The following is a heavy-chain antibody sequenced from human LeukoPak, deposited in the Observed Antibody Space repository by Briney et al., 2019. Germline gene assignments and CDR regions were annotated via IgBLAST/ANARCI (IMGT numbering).Heavy chain of an antibody. CDR3: AKDSNYDSSGSPGTLFDY. J-gene: IGHJ4*02. D-gene: IGHD3-22*01. Sequence: GRSLRLSCAASRFTFSSYGMHWVRQAPGKGLEWVAVVSYDGSNKYYADSVKGRFTISRDNSKNTLYLQMNSLRAEDTAVYYCAKDSNYDSSGSPGTLFDYWGQGTLVTVSS. CDR1: RFTFSSYG. CDR2: VSYDGSNK. V-gene: IGHV3-30*18.